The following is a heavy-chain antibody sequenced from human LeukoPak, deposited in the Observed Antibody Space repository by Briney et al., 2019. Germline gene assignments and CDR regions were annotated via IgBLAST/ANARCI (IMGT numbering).Heavy chain of an antibody. D-gene: IGHD3-22*01. CDR3: ARAPRSSGYYSDYYMDV. V-gene: IGHV3-7*01. Sequence: GGSLRLSCAASGFTFSSYWMSWVRQAPGKGLEWVANIKQDGSEKYYVDSVKGRFTISRDNAKNSLYLQMNSLRAEDTAVYYCARAPRSSGYYSDYYMDVWGKGTTVTVSS. J-gene: IGHJ6*03. CDR2: IKQDGSEK. CDR1: GFTFSSYW.